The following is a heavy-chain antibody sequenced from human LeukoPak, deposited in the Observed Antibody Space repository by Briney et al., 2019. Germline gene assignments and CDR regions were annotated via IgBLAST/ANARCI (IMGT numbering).Heavy chain of an antibody. J-gene: IGHJ4*02. D-gene: IGHD3-10*01. CDR1: GFTFSSYA. CDR2: ISGSGGST. CDR3: ANQNHYYGSEYYFDY. Sequence: GGSLRLCCAASGFTFSSYAMSWARQAPGKGQKWLSAISGSGGSTYYADSVKGRFTISRDNSKNTLYLQMNSLRAEDTAVYYCANQNHYYGSEYYFDYWGQGTLVTVSS. V-gene: IGHV3-23*01.